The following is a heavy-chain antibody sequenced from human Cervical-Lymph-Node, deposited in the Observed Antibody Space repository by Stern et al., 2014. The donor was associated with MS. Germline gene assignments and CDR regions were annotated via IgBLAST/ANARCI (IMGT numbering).Heavy chain of an antibody. CDR2: IYTSGST. J-gene: IGHJ5*02. CDR3: ARGLITMVRGVTWWFDP. D-gene: IGHD3-10*01. V-gene: IGHV4-61*02. Sequence: QVQLQESGPGLVKPSQTLSLTCTVSGGSISSGSYYWSWIRQPAGKGLEWIGRIYTSGSTNYNPSLKSRVTISVDTSKNQFSLKRSSVTAADTAVYYCARGLITMVRGVTWWFDPWGQGTLVTVSS. CDR1: GGSISSGSYY.